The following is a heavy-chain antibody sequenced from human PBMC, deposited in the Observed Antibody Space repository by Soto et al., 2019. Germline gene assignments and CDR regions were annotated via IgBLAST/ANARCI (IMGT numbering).Heavy chain of an antibody. CDR1: GGSIINNHYY. V-gene: IGHV4-30-4*08. Sequence: QVQLEESGPGLVKPSQTLSLTCTVSGGSIINNHYYWNFVRQPPGKGLEWIGYIYYSGSTSYSPSLESRLTLSLDTSKNQFSLRLRSETVADTAVYYCVRASMIGVPGFFDVWGRGTLVSVSS. CDR2: IYYSGST. D-gene: IGHD3-22*01. J-gene: IGHJ2*01. CDR3: VRASMIGVPGFFDV.